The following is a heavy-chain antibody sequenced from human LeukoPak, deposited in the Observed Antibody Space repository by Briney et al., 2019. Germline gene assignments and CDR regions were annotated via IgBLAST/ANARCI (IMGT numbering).Heavy chain of an antibody. D-gene: IGHD1-14*01. Sequence: GGSLRLSCAASKFXFSSYAMQWVRQAPGKGLKWVSGIDVGGGTTYYRDSVKGRFTISRGNSKNTLYLQMNSLRVEDTAVYYCAKYLTTKGPPYALDVWGQGTTVTVSS. CDR1: KFXFSSYA. J-gene: IGHJ6*02. CDR2: IDVGGGTT. CDR3: AKYLTTKGPPYALDV. V-gene: IGHV3-23*01.